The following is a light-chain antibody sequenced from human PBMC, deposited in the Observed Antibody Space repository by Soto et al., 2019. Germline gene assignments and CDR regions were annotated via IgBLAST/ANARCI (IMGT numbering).Light chain of an antibody. J-gene: IGKJ5*01. CDR3: QQYGSSPIT. Sequence: EIVLTQSPGTLSLSPGERATLSCRASQSVSSSYLAWYQQKPGQAPRLLIYGASSRATGIPDRFSGSWPGTDFTLTLSRLEPEDFAVYYCQQYGSSPITFGQGTRLEIK. CDR1: QSVSSSY. V-gene: IGKV3-20*01. CDR2: GAS.